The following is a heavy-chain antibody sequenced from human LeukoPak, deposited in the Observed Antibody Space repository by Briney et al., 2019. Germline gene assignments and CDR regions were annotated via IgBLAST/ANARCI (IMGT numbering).Heavy chain of an antibody. Sequence: ASVKVSCKASGYSFTSYYMQWVRQAPGEGLEWMGIVNLSGGSTSYAQKFQGRVTMTRDMSTSTVYMELSSLRSEDTAVYYCAWAVHYYYYYMDVWGKGTTVIVSS. CDR2: VNLSGGST. D-gene: IGHD6-19*01. CDR1: GYSFTSYY. CDR3: AWAVHYYYYYMDV. J-gene: IGHJ6*03. V-gene: IGHV1-46*03.